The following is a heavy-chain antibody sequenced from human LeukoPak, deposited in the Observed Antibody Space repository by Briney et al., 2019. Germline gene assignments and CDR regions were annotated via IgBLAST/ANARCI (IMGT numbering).Heavy chain of an antibody. Sequence: GASVKVSCKASGYTFTNYGITWVRQAPGQGLEWMGWISGHQGNTKYAQNFQGRVTMTIDTSTNTAYMDLRSLRSDDTAIYFCARSDLATITAGPFEYWGQGTLVAVSS. CDR1: GYTFTNYG. CDR3: ARSDLATITAGPFEY. V-gene: IGHV1-18*01. D-gene: IGHD5-12*01. J-gene: IGHJ4*02. CDR2: ISGHQGNT.